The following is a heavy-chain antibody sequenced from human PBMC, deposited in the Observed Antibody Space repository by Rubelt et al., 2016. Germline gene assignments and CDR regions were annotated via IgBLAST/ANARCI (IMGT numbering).Heavy chain of an antibody. CDR1: GGSFSGYY. V-gene: IGHV4-34*01. D-gene: IGHD5-24*01. CDR3: ARSLLATNDYFDY. Sequence: QVQLQQWGAGLLKPSETLSLTCAVYGGSFSGYYWSWIRQPPGKGLEWIGEINHSGSTNYNPSLKSRFTISVDTSQNQFSLKLSSVTAADTAVYYCARSLLATNDYFDYWGQGTLVTVSS. J-gene: IGHJ4*02. CDR2: INHSGST.